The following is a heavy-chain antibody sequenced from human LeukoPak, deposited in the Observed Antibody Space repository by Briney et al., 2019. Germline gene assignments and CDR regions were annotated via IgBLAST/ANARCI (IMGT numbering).Heavy chain of an antibody. D-gene: IGHD5-18*01. CDR3: ARDSKGYGNAFDI. Sequence: PSETLSLTCTVSGGSISSGDYYWSWIRQPPGKGLEWIGYIYYSGSTYYNPSLKSRVTISVDTSKNQFSLKLSSVTAADTAVYYCARDSKGYGNAFDIWGQGTMVTVSS. J-gene: IGHJ3*02. V-gene: IGHV4-30-4*01. CDR1: GGSISSGDYY. CDR2: IYYSGST.